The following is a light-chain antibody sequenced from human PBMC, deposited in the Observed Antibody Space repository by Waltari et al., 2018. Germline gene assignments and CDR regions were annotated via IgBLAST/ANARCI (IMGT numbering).Light chain of an antibody. Sequence: QSALTQPASVSGSPGQSITISCTGSDSDVGTYNLVSWYQQHPCKAPKLMCYEVTNGPLGVTNLVAGAKSGNTASLTISGLQAEDEADYYCCSYAGSSTVFGGGTKLTVL. V-gene: IGLV2-23*02. J-gene: IGLJ3*02. CDR3: CSYAGSSTV. CDR1: DSDVGTYNL. CDR2: EVT.